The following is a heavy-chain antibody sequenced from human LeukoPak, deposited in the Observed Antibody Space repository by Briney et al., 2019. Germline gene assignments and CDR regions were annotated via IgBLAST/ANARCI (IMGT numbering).Heavy chain of an antibody. CDR3: ARWGGRRDGYNYPYYFDY. V-gene: IGHV5-51*01. CDR2: IDPGDSDT. J-gene: IGHJ4*02. D-gene: IGHD5-24*01. Sequence: GESLKISCKGSGYSFTSYWIGWVRQMPGKGLEWMGIIDPGDSDTRYSPSFQGQVTISADKSISTAYLQWSSLKASDTAMYYCARWGGRRDGYNYPYYFDYWGQGTLVTVSS. CDR1: GYSFTSYW.